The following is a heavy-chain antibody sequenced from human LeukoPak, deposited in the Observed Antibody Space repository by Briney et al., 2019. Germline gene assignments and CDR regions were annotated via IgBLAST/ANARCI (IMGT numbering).Heavy chain of an antibody. Sequence: QPWGSLRLSCAASGFTFSSYGMHWVRQAPGKGLEWVAVISYDGSNKYYADSVKGRFTISRDNSKNTLYLQMNSLRAEDTAVYYCAKNSFYSSSWLGYFDYWGQGTLVTVSS. CDR2: ISYDGSNK. CDR1: GFTFSSYG. D-gene: IGHD6-13*01. CDR3: AKNSFYSSSWLGYFDY. J-gene: IGHJ4*02. V-gene: IGHV3-30-3*02.